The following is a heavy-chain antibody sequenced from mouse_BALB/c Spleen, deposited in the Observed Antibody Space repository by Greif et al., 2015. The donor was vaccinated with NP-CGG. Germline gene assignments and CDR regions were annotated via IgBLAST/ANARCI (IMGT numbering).Heavy chain of an antibody. CDR1: GFNIKDTY. CDR3: ARLGNYWYFDV. CDR2: IDPANGNT. V-gene: IGHV14-3*02. J-gene: IGHJ1*01. D-gene: IGHD2-1*01. Sequence: VQLKDSGAELVKPGASVKLSCTASGFNIKDTYMHWVKQRPEQGLEWIGRIDPANGNTKYDPKFQGKATITADTSSNTAYLQLSSLTSEDTAVYYCARLGNYWYFDVWGAGTTVTVSS.